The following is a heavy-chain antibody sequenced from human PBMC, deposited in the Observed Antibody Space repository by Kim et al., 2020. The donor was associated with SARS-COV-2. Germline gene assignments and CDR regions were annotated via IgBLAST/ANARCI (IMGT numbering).Heavy chain of an antibody. J-gene: IGHJ3*02. V-gene: IGHV4-59*01. Sequence: SETLSLTCTVSGGSISSYYWTWIRQPPGKGLEWIGNIYYSESPNYNPSLKSRVTISVDTPKNQFSLKLSSVTAADTAVYFCARVGGYPLGAFDIWAQGT. CDR3: ARVGGYPLGAFDI. D-gene: IGHD5-12*01. CDR1: GGSISSYY. CDR2: IYYSESP.